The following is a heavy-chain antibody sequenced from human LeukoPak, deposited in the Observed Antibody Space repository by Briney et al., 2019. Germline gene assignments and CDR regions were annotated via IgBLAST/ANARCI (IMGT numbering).Heavy chain of an antibody. V-gene: IGHV1-2*02. CDR2: INPNIDGT. J-gene: IGHJ4*02. Sequence: GASVKVSCKASGYTFTGYCMRWVRQAPGQGLGWVGWINPNIDGTNYAQKFQGRVTMTRDPSISTAYRELSRLRSDDTAVYYCARDLSGGGDSSSDYWGQGTLVTVPS. CDR1: GYTFTGYC. CDR3: ARDLSGGGDSSSDY. D-gene: IGHD2-21*01.